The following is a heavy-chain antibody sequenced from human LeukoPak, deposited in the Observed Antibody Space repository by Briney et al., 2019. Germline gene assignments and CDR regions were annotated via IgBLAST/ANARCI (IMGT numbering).Heavy chain of an antibody. J-gene: IGHJ4*02. CDR3: ANSKVAARPRPYFDY. CDR1: XXTXSSYG. Sequence: LXXAASXXTXSSYGXXWXRQAPGKXXXWXAFIRYDGSNKYYADSVKGRFTISRDNSKNTLYLQMNSLRAEDTAVYYCANSKVAARPRPYFDYWGQGTLVTVSS. D-gene: IGHD6-6*01. CDR2: IRYDGSNK. V-gene: IGHV3-30*02.